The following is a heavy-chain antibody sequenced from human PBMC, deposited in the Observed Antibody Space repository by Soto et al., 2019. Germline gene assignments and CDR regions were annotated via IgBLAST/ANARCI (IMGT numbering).Heavy chain of an antibody. Sequence: GGSLRLSCSASGFTFSSYWMHWVRQAPGKGLVWVSHINNDGSSTIYADSVRGRFTISRDNAKNTLYLEMNGLRAEDTAVYFCARDARYYYMDVWGEGTTVTVSS. CDR2: INNDGSST. D-gene: IGHD6-6*01. J-gene: IGHJ6*03. V-gene: IGHV3-74*01. CDR1: GFTFSSYW. CDR3: ARDARYYYMDV.